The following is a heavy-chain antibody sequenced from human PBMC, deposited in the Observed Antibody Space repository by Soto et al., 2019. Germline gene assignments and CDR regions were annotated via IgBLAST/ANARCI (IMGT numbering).Heavy chain of an antibody. CDR3: ARGTSRYSYGFRGRFDY. CDR1: GGTFSSYA. D-gene: IGHD5-18*01. CDR2: IIPIFGTA. J-gene: IGHJ4*02. V-gene: IGHV1-69*13. Sequence: SVKVSCKASGGTFSSYAISWVRQAPGQGLEWMGGIIPIFGTANYAQKFQGRVTITADESTSTAYMELSSLRSEDTAVYYCARGTSRYSYGFRGRFDYWGQGTLVTVSS.